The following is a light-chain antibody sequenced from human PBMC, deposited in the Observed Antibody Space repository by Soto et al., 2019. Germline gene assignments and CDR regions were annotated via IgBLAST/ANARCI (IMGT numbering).Light chain of an antibody. CDR3: CSYAGSSTP. Sequence: QPVLTQPASVSGSPGQSITISCTGTSSDVGSYNLVSWYQQHPGKAPKLMIYEGSKRPSGVSNRFSGSKSGNTASLTISGLQAEDEADYYCCSYAGSSTPFGGGTKVTVL. J-gene: IGLJ3*02. V-gene: IGLV2-23*01. CDR2: EGS. CDR1: SSDVGSYNL.